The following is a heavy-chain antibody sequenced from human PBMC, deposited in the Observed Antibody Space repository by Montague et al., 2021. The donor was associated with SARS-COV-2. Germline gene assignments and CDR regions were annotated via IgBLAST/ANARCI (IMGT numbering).Heavy chain of an antibody. CDR1: GFSLSTSEVG. Sequence: PALVKPTQTLTLTCTFSGFSLSTSEVGVGWIRQPPGKAPEFLALIYGDDDNRYKPSLKSRLTITKVTSKNRVVLTMTNVDPVDTATYYCAHFGILRYFDPGGQGTLGTVSS. CDR2: IYGDDDN. CDR3: AHFGILRYFDP. V-gene: IGHV2-5*02. J-gene: IGHJ5*02. D-gene: IGHD3-9*01.